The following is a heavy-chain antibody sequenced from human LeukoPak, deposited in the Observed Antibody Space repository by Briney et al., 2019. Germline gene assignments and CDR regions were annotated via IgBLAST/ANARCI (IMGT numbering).Heavy chain of an antibody. D-gene: IGHD6-19*01. CDR1: GFTFSSYR. Sequence: GGSLRLSCAASGFTFSSYRMNWVRQAPGKGLEWVGRIKSKTDGGTTDYAAPVKGRFTVSRDDSRNTLFLQMDSLKTEDTAVYYCSTTLAGLYYFDSWGQGTLVTVSS. CDR2: IKSKTDGGTT. J-gene: IGHJ4*02. CDR3: STTLAGLYYFDS. V-gene: IGHV3-15*01.